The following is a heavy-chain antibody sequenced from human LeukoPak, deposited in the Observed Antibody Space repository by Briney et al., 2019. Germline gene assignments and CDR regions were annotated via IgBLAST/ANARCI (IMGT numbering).Heavy chain of an antibody. CDR3: ARGDSPDAFDI. V-gene: IGHV3-53*01. CDR2: IYSGGST. CDR1: GFTFSSYW. Sequence: SGGSLRLSCAASGFTFSSYWMHWVRQAPGKGLEWVSVIYSGGSTYYADSVKGRFTISRDNSKNTLYLQMNSLRAEDTAVYYCARGDSPDAFDIWGQGTMVTVSS. J-gene: IGHJ3*02.